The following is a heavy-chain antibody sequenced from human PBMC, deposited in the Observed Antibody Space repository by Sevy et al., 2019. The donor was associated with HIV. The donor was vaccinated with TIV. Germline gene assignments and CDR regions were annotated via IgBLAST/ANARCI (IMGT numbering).Heavy chain of an antibody. Sequence: ASVKVSCKASGYTFTGYYLHWVRQAPGQGLEWMGWINPKSGGTNYAPKFQGRVTRTRDTSISTASMELSRLRSDDTAVYYGTRSGAEAKNFYCGGDCYSDYWGQGTLVTVSS. V-gene: IGHV1-2*02. D-gene: IGHD2-21*02. J-gene: IGHJ4*02. CDR2: INPKSGGT. CDR3: TRSGAEAKNFYCGGDCYSDY. CDR1: GYTFTGYY.